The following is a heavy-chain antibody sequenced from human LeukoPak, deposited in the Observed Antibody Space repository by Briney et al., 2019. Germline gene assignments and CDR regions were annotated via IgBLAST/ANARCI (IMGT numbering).Heavy chain of an antibody. CDR2: INPNSGGT. V-gene: IGHV1-2*02. D-gene: IGHD2-2*01. CDR1: GYTFTGYY. CDR3: ARGGCSSTSCYVDY. Sequence: AXXKVSCKPSGYTFTGYYMHWVRQAHGQGVEWMGWINPNSGGTNYAQKFQGRVTMTRDTSISTAYMELSRLRSDDTAVYYCARGGCSSTSCYVDYWGQGTLVTVSS. J-gene: IGHJ4*02.